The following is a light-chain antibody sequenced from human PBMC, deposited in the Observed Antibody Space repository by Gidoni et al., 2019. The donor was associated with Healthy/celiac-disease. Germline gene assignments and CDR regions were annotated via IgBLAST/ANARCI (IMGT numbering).Light chain of an antibody. CDR3: QQRSNWPPIT. V-gene: IGKV3-11*01. J-gene: IGKJ5*01. CDR2: DAS. CDR1: QSVSSY. Sequence: DMVLTQSPATLSLSPGERATLSCRASQSVSSYLAWYQQKPGQAPRLLIYDASNRATRIPARFSGSGSGTDFTLTISSLEPEDFAVYYCQQRSNWPPITFGQGTRLEIK.